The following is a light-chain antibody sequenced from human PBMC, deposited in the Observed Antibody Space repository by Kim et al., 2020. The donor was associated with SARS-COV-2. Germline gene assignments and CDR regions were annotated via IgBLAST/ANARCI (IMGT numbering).Light chain of an antibody. CDR2: GAS. V-gene: IGKV3-15*01. J-gene: IGKJ4*01. CDR3: QQYNNWPLS. CDR1: DTVGSS. Sequence: VSPGERATLSCWASDTVGSSVAWYQQKPGQAPRRLIYGASTRATGSPARFSGSGYGTEFSLTISSLQSEDFAVYYCQQYNNWPLSFGGGTKVDIK.